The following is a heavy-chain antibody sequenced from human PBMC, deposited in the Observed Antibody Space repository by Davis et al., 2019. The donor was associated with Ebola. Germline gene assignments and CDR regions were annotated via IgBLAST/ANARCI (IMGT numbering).Heavy chain of an antibody. CDR3: ARSAGDYGAFDI. Sequence: ASAMVSCYASGYIFNSHGISWLLRVPGQGLEGMVWISTYNSNAHYGQNVQGRVTMTTETSTSTAYMQLRSLRSDDTDVYYCARSAGDYGAFDIWGQGTMVTVSS. CDR2: ISTYNSNA. CDR1: GYIFNSHG. V-gene: IGHV1-18*01. J-gene: IGHJ3*02. D-gene: IGHD4-17*01.